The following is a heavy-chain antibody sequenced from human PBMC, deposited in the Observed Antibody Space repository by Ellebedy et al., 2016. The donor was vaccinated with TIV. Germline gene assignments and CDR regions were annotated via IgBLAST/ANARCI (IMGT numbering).Heavy chain of an antibody. CDR1: GFTFSTYA. CDR2: ITGSGGAT. CDR3: AKDRVAYSSGWSRFDY. V-gene: IGHV3-23*01. J-gene: IGHJ4*01. D-gene: IGHD6-19*01. Sequence: GEFLKISCTASGFTFSTYAMSWVRQAPGKGLEWVSAITGSGGATYYADSVKGRFTISRDNAKNTLSLQLSSLSVDDTATYYCAKDRVAYSSGWSRFDYWGHGTLVTVSS.